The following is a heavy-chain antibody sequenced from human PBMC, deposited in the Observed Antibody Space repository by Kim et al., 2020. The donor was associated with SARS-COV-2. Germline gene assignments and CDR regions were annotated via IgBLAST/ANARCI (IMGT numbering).Heavy chain of an antibody. J-gene: IGHJ4*02. CDR1: GFTFSGSA. Sequence: GGSLRLSCAASGFTFSGSAMHWVRQASGKGLEWVGRIRSKANSYATAYAASVKGRFTISRDDSKNTAYLQMNSLKTEDTAVYYCTLPQNTRDYDFWSGYNYWGQGTLVTVSS. D-gene: IGHD3-3*01. CDR3: TLPQNTRDYDFWSGYNY. V-gene: IGHV3-73*01. CDR2: IRSKANSYAT.